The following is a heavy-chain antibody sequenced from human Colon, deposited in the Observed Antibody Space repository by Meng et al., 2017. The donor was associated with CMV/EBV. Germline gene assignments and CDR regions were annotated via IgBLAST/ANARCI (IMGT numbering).Heavy chain of an antibody. J-gene: IGHJ4*02. Sequence: SCQTSGYTFTSYYMHWLRQAPGQGLEWMGRIGSSNGGTNYAQKFQDRVTMTRDTSISTTYMEVSRLTSDDTAVYYCARDDRSYGVDYWGQGTLVTVSS. CDR1: GYTFTSYY. CDR3: ARDDRSYGVDY. V-gene: IGHV1-2*06. D-gene: IGHD3-10*01. CDR2: IGSSNGGT.